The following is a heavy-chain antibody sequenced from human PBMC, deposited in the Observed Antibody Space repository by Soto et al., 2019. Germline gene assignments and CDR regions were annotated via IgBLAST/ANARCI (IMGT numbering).Heavy chain of an antibody. CDR2: INHSGTT. D-gene: IGHD3-3*01. Sequence: QVQLQQWGGGLLKPSETLSLTCAVYGGSFSGYSWTWLRQPPGKGLEWIGEINHSGTTDYNPALKSRVTMSVDTSKNQFSLRVTSVTAADTAVYYCARARFDSWSHIYYGLDVWGQGTTDTVSS. J-gene: IGHJ6*02. CDR1: GGSFSGYS. V-gene: IGHV4-34*01. CDR3: ARARFDSWSHIYYGLDV.